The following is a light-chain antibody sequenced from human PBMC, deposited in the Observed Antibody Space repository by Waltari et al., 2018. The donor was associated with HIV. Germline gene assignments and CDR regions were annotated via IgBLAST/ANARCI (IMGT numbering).Light chain of an antibody. V-gene: IGKV2-28*01. CDR2: LGS. CDR1: QSLLKSNGYIY. Sequence: DIVLTQSPLSLSVTPGAPASISCRSRQSLLKSNGYIYLDWYLQKPGQSPQLLIYLGSNRASGVPDRFSGSGSATDFTLKISRVEAEDVGTYYCMQALESPLTFGGGTRVEIK. J-gene: IGKJ4*01. CDR3: MQALESPLT.